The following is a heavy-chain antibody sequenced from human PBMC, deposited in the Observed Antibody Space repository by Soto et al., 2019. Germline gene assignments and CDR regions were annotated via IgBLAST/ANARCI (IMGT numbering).Heavy chain of an antibody. V-gene: IGHV1-46*01. J-gene: IGHJ6*02. CDR1: GYTFTSFY. D-gene: IGHD6-13*01. CDR2: INPSGGIT. Sequence: QMQLVQSGAEVKRPGASVRVSCKSSGYTFTSFYIHWVRQAPGQGLEWMGIINPSGGITNFAQRFQGRVTMTRDMSTKTHYMELSSLKSDDTAVYYCASRPAFSSSWYGIPPDPSHGMDVWGQGTTVTVS. CDR3: ASRPAFSSSWYGIPPDPSHGMDV.